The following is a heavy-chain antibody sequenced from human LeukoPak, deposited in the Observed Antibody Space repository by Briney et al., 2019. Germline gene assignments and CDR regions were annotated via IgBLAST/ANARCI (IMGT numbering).Heavy chain of an antibody. Sequence: GGSLRLSCAASGFTFSDYYMSWIRQAPGKGLEWVSYISSSGSTIYYADSVKGRFTISRDNAKNSLYLQMNSLRVEDTAVYYCARHASSSSWYHYYYMDVWGKGTTVTVSS. D-gene: IGHD6-13*01. J-gene: IGHJ6*03. CDR3: ARHASSSSWYHYYYMDV. CDR1: GFTFSDYY. V-gene: IGHV3-11*04. CDR2: ISSSGSTI.